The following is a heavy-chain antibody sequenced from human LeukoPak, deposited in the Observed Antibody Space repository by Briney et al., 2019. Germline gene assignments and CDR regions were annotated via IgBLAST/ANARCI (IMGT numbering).Heavy chain of an antibody. CDR1: GYTFTSYD. CDR3: ARVFMYYYDSRGGFDP. J-gene: IGHJ5*02. D-gene: IGHD3-22*01. V-gene: IGHV1-8*01. Sequence: GASVKVSCKASGYTFTSYDINWVRQATGQGLEWMGWTNPNSGNTGYAQKFQGRVTMTRNTSISTAYMELSSLRSEDTAVYYCARVFMYYYDSRGGFDPWGQGTLVTVSS. CDR2: TNPNSGNT.